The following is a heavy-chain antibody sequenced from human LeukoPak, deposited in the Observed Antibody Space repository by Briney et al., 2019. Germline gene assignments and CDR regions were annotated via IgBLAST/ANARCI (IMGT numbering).Heavy chain of an antibody. V-gene: IGHV1-69*04. J-gene: IGHJ6*02. D-gene: IGHD3-22*01. CDR1: GCTFSSYA. CDR2: IIPILGIA. CDR3: ARLQITMIVVVTAFDYYGMDV. Sequence: SVKVSCKASGCTFSSYAISWVRQAPGQGLEWMGRIIPILGIANYAQKFQGRVTITADKSTSTAYMELSSLRSEDTAVYYCARLQITMIVVVTAFDYYGMDVWGQGTTVTVSS.